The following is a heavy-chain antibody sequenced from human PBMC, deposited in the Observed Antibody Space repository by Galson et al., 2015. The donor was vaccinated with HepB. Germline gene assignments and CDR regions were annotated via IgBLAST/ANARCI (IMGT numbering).Heavy chain of an antibody. J-gene: IGHJ6*03. D-gene: IGHD3-22*01. Sequence: SLRLSCAASGFTFSGYAMNWVRQAPGKGLEWVSSISGSGGSRFDADSVKGRFTVSRDNSMNTLSLQMDSLRAEDTAVYYCARGGDYDSSGYYGDYHYFYMDVWGKGTTVTVSS. CDR2: ISGSGGSR. CDR3: ARGGDYDSSGYYGDYHYFYMDV. V-gene: IGHV3-23*01. CDR1: GFTFSGYA.